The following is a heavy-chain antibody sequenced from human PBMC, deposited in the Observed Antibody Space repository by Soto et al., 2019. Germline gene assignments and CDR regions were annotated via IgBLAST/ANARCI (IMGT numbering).Heavy chain of an antibody. V-gene: IGHV1-3*01. D-gene: IGHD6-13*01. CDR1: GYTFTSYA. J-gene: IGHJ5*02. CDR3: ARVEGGYSSPWFDP. CDR2: INAGNGNT. Sequence: ASVKVSCKASGYTFTSYAMHWVRQAPGQRLEWMGWINAGNGNTKYSQKFQGRVTITRDASTSTAYMELSSLRSEDTAVYYCARVEGGYSSPWFDPWGQGTLVTVSS.